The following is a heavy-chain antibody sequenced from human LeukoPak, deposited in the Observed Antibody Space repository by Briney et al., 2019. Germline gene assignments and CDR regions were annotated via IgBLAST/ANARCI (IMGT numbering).Heavy chain of an antibody. CDR3: ARVVHYGSGPAVG. CDR2: ISSSGDTI. V-gene: IGHV3-11*01. Sequence: GGSLRLSCAASGFPFSDYYMSWIRQAPGKGLEWLSYISSSGDTIYYADSVKGRFTISRDNAKNPVHLQMNSLRAEDTAVYYCARVVHYGSGPAVGWGQGTLVTVPS. D-gene: IGHD3-10*01. CDR1: GFPFSDYY. J-gene: IGHJ4*02.